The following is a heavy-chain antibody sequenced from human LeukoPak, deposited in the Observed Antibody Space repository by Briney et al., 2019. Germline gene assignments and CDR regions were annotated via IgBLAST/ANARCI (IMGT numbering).Heavy chain of an antibody. V-gene: IGHV4-59*08. Sequence: KASETLSLTCTVSGGSMSSYYWSWIRQPPGKGLEWIGYIFYSGSTNYNPSLKSRVTLSVDTSKNQFSLKLGSVTAADTAVYYCARQPYMLGAYYFEYWGQGTLVTVSS. CDR3: ARQPYMLGAYYFEY. CDR1: GGSMSSYY. CDR2: IFYSGST. D-gene: IGHD1-26*01. J-gene: IGHJ4*02.